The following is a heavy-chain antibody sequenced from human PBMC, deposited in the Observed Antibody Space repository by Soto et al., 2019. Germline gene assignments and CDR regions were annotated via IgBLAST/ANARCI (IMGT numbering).Heavy chain of an antibody. V-gene: IGHV1-18*01. CDR3: ARDLRYFDWFHGWFDP. Sequence: GASVKVSCKASGYTFTSYGISWVRQASGQGLEWMGWISAYNGNTNYAQKLQGRVTMTTDTSTSTAYMELRSLRSDDTAVYYCARDLRYFDWFHGWFDPWGQGTLVTVSS. CDR1: GYTFTSYG. CDR2: ISAYNGNT. J-gene: IGHJ5*02. D-gene: IGHD3-9*01.